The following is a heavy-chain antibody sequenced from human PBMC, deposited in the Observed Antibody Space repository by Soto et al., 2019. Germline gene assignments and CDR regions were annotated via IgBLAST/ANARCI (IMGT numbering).Heavy chain of an antibody. CDR3: VRDSSGSIEYFQH. V-gene: IGHV3-33*01. D-gene: IGHD6-19*01. CDR1: GIAFSRYG. J-gene: IGHJ1*01. CDR2: IWHDATDK. Sequence: QEQLVESGGTVVQPGSSLRLSCVASGIAFSRYGMHWVRQAPGKGLEWLALIWHDATDKYYADSVKGRFTISRDNSKNSVFLEMNSLRADDTAVYFCVRDSSGSIEYFQHWGRGTLVTVSS.